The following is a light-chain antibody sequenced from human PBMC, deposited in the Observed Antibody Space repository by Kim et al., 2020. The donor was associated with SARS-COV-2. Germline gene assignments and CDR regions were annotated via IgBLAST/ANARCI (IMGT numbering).Light chain of an antibody. CDR1: QSVSSN. V-gene: IGKV3-15*01. J-gene: IGKJ5*01. CDR3: QQYNNWPPIT. CDR2: GAS. Sequence: SPGERATLSCRASQSVSSNFAWYQQKPGQAPRLLIYGASTRATGIPARFSGSGSGTEFTLTISSLQSEDFAVYYCQQYNNWPPITFGQGTRLEIK.